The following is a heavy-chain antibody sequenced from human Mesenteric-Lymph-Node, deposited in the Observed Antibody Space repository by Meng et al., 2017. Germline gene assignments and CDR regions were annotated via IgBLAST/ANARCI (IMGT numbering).Heavy chain of an antibody. J-gene: IGHJ4*02. CDR1: GFTFSDYY. D-gene: IGHD6-19*01. CDR2: ISSSGGTI. V-gene: IGHV3-11*04. CDR3: ARDGRGWYFDY. Sequence: GESLKISCAASGFTFSDYYMSWIRQAPGKGLEWVSYISSSGGTIYYTDSVKGRFTISRDNAKNSVYLQINSLRAEDTAVYYCARDGRGWYFDYWGQGTLVTVSS.